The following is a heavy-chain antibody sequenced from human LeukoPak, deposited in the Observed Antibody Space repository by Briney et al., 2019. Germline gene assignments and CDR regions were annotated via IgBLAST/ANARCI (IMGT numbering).Heavy chain of an antibody. D-gene: IGHD4-17*01. CDR1: GGSISSGGYY. V-gene: IGHV4-31*03. CDR2: IYYSGST. CDR3: ARGPTTVTNNWFDP. J-gene: IGHJ5*02. Sequence: SQTLSLTCTVSGGSISSGGYYWSWIRQHPGKGLEWIGCIYYSGSTYYNPSLKSRVTISVDTSKNQFSLKLSSVTAADTAVYYCARGPTTVTNNWFDPWGQGTLVTVSS.